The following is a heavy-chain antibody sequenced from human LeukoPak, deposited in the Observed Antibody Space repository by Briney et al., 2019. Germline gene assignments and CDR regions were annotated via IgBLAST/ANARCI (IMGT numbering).Heavy chain of an antibody. J-gene: IGHJ4*02. CDR1: GGSISSYY. Sequence: SETLSLTCTVSGGSISSYYWSWIRQPPGKGLEWIGYIYYSGSTNYNPSLKSRVTISVDTSKNQFSLKLSSVTAADTAVYYCAREDYYDSSGYSHWGQGTLVTVSS. CDR2: IYYSGST. D-gene: IGHD3-22*01. CDR3: AREDYYDSSGYSH. V-gene: IGHV4-59*01.